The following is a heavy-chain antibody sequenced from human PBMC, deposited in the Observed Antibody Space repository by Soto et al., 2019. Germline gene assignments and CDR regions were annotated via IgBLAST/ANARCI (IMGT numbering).Heavy chain of an antibody. D-gene: IGHD1-1*01. CDR1: GNNVSTNSAG. CDR3: ARNSWNAPPAFDF. V-gene: IGHV6-1*01. CDR2: TYYRSKWNN. J-gene: IGHJ4*02. Sequence: TLSLTCVISGNNVSTNSAGWNWIRQSPSRGLEWLGRTYYRSKWNNDYAASVKGRINVNPDTSKNQFSLHLNSVTPEDTGVYYCARNSWNAPPAFDFWGQGIQVTVS.